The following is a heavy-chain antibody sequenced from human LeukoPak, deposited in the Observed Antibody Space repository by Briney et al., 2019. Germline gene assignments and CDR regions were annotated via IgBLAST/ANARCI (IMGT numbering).Heavy chain of an antibody. CDR2: IYPGDSDT. CDR3: ARQRSSSWYDNDY. V-gene: IGHV5-51*01. J-gene: IGHJ4*02. CDR1: GYSFTSYW. D-gene: IGHD6-13*01. Sequence: GESLKISCKGSGYSFTSYWIGWVRQMPGKGLEWMGIIYPGDSDTRYSPSFQGQVIISADKSISTAYLQWSSLKASDTAMYYCARQRSSSWYDNDYWGQGTLVTVSS.